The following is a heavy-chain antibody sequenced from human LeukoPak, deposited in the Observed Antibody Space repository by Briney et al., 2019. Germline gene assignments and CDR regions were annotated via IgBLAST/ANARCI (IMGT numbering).Heavy chain of an antibody. D-gene: IGHD1-26*01. CDR1: GFTFSDYY. CDR3: AKDHIVGATNY. V-gene: IGHV3-11*01. CDR2: ISSSGSTI. Sequence: GGSLRLSCAASGFTFSDYYMSWIRQAPGKGLEWVSYISSSGSTIYYADSVKGRFTISRDNAKNSLYLQMNSLRAEDTAVYYCAKDHIVGATNYWGQGTLVTVSS. J-gene: IGHJ4*02.